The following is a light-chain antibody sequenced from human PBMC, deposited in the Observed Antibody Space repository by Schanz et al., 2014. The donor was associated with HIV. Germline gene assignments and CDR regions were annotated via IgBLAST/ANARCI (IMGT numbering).Light chain of an antibody. J-gene: IGLJ1*01. CDR2: EVN. CDR1: SSDVGGYNY. CDR3: CSYAGRYTFYV. Sequence: QSALTQPASVSGSPGQSITISCTGTSSDVGGYNYVSWYQQHPGKAPKLMIYEVNKRPSAVPDRFSGSKSGNTASLTISGLQAEDEADYYCCSYAGRYTFYVFGTGTKLTVL. V-gene: IGLV2-11*01.